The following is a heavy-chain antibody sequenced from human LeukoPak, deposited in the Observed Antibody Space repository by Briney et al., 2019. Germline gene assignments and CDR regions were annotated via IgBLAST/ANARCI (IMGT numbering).Heavy chain of an antibody. D-gene: IGHD6-13*01. J-gene: IGHJ4*02. CDR3: ARAWAAAGPFDY. V-gene: IGHV1-2*02. Sequence: ASVKVSCKASGYTFTCYYIHWVRQAPGQGLEWMGWINPNSGGTNYAQKFQGRVTMTRDTSISTAYMELSRLRSDDTAVYYCARAWAAAGPFDYWGQGTLATVSS. CDR1: GYTFTCYY. CDR2: INPNSGGT.